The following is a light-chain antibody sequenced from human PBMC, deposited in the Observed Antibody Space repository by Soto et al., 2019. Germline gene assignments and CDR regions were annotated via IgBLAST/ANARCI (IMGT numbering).Light chain of an antibody. V-gene: IGKV3-20*01. CDR3: QHYGSSTGT. CDR2: GAS. CDR1: QSVSSSY. J-gene: IGKJ1*01. Sequence: EIVLTQSPGTLSLSPGERATLSCRASQSVSSSYLAWYQQKPGQAPRLLLYGASSRATGIPDRFRGSVSGTDFTLTISGLEPEDFAVYYCQHYGSSTGTFGQGTKVEIK.